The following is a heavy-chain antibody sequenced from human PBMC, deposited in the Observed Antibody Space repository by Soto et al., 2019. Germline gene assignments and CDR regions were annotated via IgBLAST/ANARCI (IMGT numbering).Heavy chain of an antibody. J-gene: IGHJ6*02. CDR3: AKDLVSIVDHEAPLEPMDV. CDR1: GFTFSSYG. Sequence: QVQLMESGGGVVQPGRSLRLSCAVSGFTFSSYGMHWVRQAPDKGLEWVAVISYDGSNKYYADSVKGRFTISRDNSKNPLCLQTNRPRTEDTGVYYCAKDLVSIVDHEAPLEPMDVWGQGTTVTVSS. CDR2: ISYDGSNK. V-gene: IGHV3-30*18. D-gene: IGHD3-16*02.